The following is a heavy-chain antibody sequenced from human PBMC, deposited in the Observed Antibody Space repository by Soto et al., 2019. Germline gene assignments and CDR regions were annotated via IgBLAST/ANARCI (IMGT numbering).Heavy chain of an antibody. V-gene: IGHV1-8*01. CDR3: AGALYGEHVGH. CDR2: MNPNSGNT. CDR1: GYTFTSYD. D-gene: IGHD4-17*01. Sequence: QVQLVQSGAEVKKPGASVKVSCKASGYTFTSYDINWVRQATGQGLEWMGWMNPNSGNTGYAQKFQGKVNMTRNTSISTGYMGLSRLGSGDPGVDYWAGALYGEHVGHRGQGTLGTGSP. J-gene: IGHJ4*02.